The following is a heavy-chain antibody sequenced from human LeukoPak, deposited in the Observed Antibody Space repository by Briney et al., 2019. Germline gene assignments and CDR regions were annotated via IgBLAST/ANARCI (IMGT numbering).Heavy chain of an antibody. CDR1: GGTFSSYA. CDR3: ASAPAWGYCSSTSCYGWFDP. V-gene: IGHV1-69*13. Sequence: SVKVSCKASGGTFSSYAISWVRQAPGQGLEWMGGIIPIFGTANYAQKFQGRVTITADESTSTAYMELSSLRSEDTAVYYCASAPAWGYCSSTSCYGWFDPWGQGTLVTVSS. D-gene: IGHD2-2*01. CDR2: IIPIFGTA. J-gene: IGHJ5*02.